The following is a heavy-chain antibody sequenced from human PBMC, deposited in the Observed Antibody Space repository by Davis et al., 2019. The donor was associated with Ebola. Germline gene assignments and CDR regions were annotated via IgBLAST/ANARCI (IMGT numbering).Heavy chain of an antibody. D-gene: IGHD3/OR15-3a*01. Sequence: GESLKISCAASGFTFSGSAMHWVRQASGKGLEWVGRIRSKANSYATAYAASVKGRFTISRDDSKNTAYLQMNSLRAEDTAVYYCARDQADDFWSGWFDPWGQGTLITVSS. J-gene: IGHJ5*02. CDR1: GFTFSGSA. V-gene: IGHV3-73*01. CDR2: IRSKANSYAT. CDR3: ARDQADDFWSGWFDP.